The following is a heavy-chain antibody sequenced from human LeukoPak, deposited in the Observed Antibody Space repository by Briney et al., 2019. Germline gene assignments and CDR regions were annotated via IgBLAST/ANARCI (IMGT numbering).Heavy chain of an antibody. J-gene: IGHJ4*02. CDR3: ARDRGHAYFFDY. CDR2: INTDGSGT. Sequence: PVGSLRLSCAASGFTFNTHWMHWVRQAPGKGLVWVSRINTDGSGTTYADSVKGRFTISRDNAKNTVYLQMNSLRAEDTAVYYCARDRGHAYFFDYWGQGVLLTVFS. CDR1: GFTFNTHW. D-gene: IGHD2-2*01. V-gene: IGHV3-74*01.